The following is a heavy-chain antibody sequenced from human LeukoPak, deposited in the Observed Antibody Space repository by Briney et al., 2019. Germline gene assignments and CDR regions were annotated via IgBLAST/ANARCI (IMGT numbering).Heavy chain of an antibody. CDR3: ANDYSNYYSYAMDV. J-gene: IGHJ6*02. Sequence: GGSLRLSCVASRFTFSSYGMHWVRQAPGKGLEWVAVISYDGSNRDYADSVKGRLTISRDNSKNTLYLQMNSLRVEDTAVYYCANDYSNYYSYAMDVWGQGTTVTVSS. CDR1: RFTFSSYG. D-gene: IGHD4-11*01. V-gene: IGHV3-30*18. CDR2: ISYDGSNR.